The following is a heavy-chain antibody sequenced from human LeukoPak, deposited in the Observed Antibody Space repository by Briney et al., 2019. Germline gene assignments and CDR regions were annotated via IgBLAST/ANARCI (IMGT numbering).Heavy chain of an antibody. CDR2: ISSGSTYI. CDR3: ARALSDAPTLGYCSGTSCYTAY. V-gene: IGHV3-21*01. CDR1: GFTLSSYS. Sequence: GGSLRLSCAASGFTLSSYSMNWVRQAPGEGLEWVSSISSGSTYIYYADSLKGRFTISRDNAKNSLYLQMNSLRAEDTAVYYCARALSDAPTLGYCSGTSCYTAYWGQGTLVTVSS. D-gene: IGHD2-2*02. J-gene: IGHJ4*02.